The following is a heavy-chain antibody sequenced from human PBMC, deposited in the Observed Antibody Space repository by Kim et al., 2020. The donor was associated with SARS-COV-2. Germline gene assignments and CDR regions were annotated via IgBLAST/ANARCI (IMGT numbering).Heavy chain of an antibody. Sequence: SVKVSCKASGGTFSSYAISWVRQAPGQGLEWMGGIIPIFGTANYAQKFQGRVTITADESTSTAYMELSSLRSEDTAVYYCARAEGKSFDWPMSRVDAFDIWGQGTMVTVSS. CDR2: IIPIFGTA. V-gene: IGHV1-69*13. CDR3: ARAEGKSFDWPMSRVDAFDI. J-gene: IGHJ3*02. D-gene: IGHD3-9*01. CDR1: GGTFSSYA.